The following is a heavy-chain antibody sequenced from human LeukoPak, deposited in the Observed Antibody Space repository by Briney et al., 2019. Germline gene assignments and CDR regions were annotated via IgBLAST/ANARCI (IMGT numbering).Heavy chain of an antibody. CDR1: GVSISSSSYY. Sequence: SETLSLTCTVSGVSISSSSYYWGWIRQPPGKGLEWIGRIYTSGSNNYNPSLKSRVTMSVDTSKNQFSLKLSSVTAADTAVYYCARGPGGATAEAFDIWGQGTMVTVSS. CDR2: IYTSGSN. CDR3: ARGPGGATAEAFDI. V-gene: IGHV4-39*07. D-gene: IGHD4/OR15-4a*01. J-gene: IGHJ3*02.